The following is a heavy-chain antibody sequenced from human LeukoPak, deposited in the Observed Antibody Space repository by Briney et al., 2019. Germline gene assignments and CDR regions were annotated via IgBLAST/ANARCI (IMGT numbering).Heavy chain of an antibody. V-gene: IGHV3-21*01. J-gene: IGHJ4*02. CDR3: ARDSKSSYCGGDCYDY. D-gene: IGHD2-21*02. CDR1: GFTFSSYS. CDR2: ISSSSSYI. Sequence: GGSLRLSCAASGFTFSSYSMNWVRQAPGKGLEWVSSISSSSSYIYYADSVKGRFTISRDNAKNSLYLQMNSLRAEDTAVYYCARDSKSSYCGGDCYDYWGQGTLVTVSS.